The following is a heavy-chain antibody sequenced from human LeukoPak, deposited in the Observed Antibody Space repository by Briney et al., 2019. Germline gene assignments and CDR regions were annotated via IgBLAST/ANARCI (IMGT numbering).Heavy chain of an antibody. V-gene: IGHV3-7*02. CDR2: IKEDGNKK. J-gene: IGHJ5*02. Sequence: GGSLRLSCAASGITFSNALMTWVRQAPGKGLEWVANIKEDGNKKYYVDSVKGRFTISRDNSKNTLYLQMNSLRADDTAVFYCARAPGYCSGGSCYSYGWFDPWGQGTLVTVSS. CDR1: GITFSNAL. CDR3: ARAPGYCSGGSCYSYGWFDP. D-gene: IGHD2-15*01.